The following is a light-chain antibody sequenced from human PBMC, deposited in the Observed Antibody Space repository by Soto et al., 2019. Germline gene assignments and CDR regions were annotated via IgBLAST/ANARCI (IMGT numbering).Light chain of an antibody. Sequence: QSALTQPRSVSGSPGQSVTISCTGTSSDVGGSNFVSWYQQHAGKAPKLVIYDVSKRPSGVPDRFSGSKSGNAASLTISGIQVEDETAYYCCSYAGNSLWVFGGGTQLTVL. CDR3: CSYAGNSLWV. V-gene: IGLV2-11*01. J-gene: IGLJ3*02. CDR1: SSDVGGSNF. CDR2: DVS.